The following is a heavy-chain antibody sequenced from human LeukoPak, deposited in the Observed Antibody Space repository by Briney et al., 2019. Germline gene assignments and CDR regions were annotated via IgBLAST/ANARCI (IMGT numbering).Heavy chain of an antibody. CDR3: ARQGGYCSGGRCYGRFDP. V-gene: IGHV1-2*02. Sequence: ASVTVSCKAPGYTFIAYYMHWVRQAPGQGLEWMGWINPSSGGTNYAQKFQGRVTMTRDTSISTAYMELSSLRSDDTAVYYCARQGGYCSGGRCYGRFDPWGQGTLVTVSS. CDR1: GYTFIAYY. J-gene: IGHJ5*02. D-gene: IGHD2-15*01. CDR2: INPSSGGT.